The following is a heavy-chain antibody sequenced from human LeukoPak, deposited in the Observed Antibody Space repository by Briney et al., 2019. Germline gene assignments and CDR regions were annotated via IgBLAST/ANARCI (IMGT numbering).Heavy chain of an antibody. CDR3: AREGIAAADYNSFDP. Sequence: ASVKVSCKASGYTFTSCAISWVRQAPGQGLEWMGWISAYNGNTNYAQKLQGRVTMTTDTSTSTAYRELRSLRSDDTAVYYCAREGIAAADYNSFDPWGQGTLVTVSS. V-gene: IGHV1-18*01. CDR1: GYTFTSCA. J-gene: IGHJ5*02. CDR2: ISAYNGNT. D-gene: IGHD6-13*01.